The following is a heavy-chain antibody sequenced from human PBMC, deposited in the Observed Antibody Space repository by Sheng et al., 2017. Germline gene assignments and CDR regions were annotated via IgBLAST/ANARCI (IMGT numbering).Heavy chain of an antibody. CDR1: GDSISSSSYY. V-gene: IGHV4-39*07. CDR3: ARVAPMVTPDY. D-gene: IGHD4-17*01. J-gene: IGHJ4*02. Sequence: QLQLQESGPGLVKPSETLSLTCTVSGDSISSSSYYWGWIRQPPGKGLEWIGSIYYSGSTYYNPSLKSRVTISVDTSKNQFSLKLSSVTAADTAVYYCARVAPMVTPDYWGLGNAGSPVSS. CDR2: IYYSGST.